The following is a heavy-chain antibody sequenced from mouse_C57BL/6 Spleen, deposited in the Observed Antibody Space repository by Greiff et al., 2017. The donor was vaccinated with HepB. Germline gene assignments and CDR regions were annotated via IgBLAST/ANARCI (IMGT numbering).Heavy chain of an antibody. CDR2: IYPGSGST. D-gene: IGHD1-1*01. J-gene: IGHJ4*01. Sequence: QVQLQQPGAELVKPGASVKMSCKASGYTFTSYWITWVKQRPGQGLEWIGDIYPGSGSTNYNEKFTSKATLTVDTSSSTAYMQLSSLTSEDSAVYYCARGITTVVEDAMDYWGQGTSVTVSS. CDR1: GYTFTSYW. V-gene: IGHV1-55*01. CDR3: ARGITTVVEDAMDY.